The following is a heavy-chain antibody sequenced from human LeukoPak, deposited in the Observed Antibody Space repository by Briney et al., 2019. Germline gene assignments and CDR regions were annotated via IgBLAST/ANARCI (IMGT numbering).Heavy chain of an antibody. V-gene: IGHV3-48*03. CDR3: ARDWSTGELDY. CDR2: ISSSGSTI. J-gene: IGHJ4*02. D-gene: IGHD1-1*01. CDR1: GFTFSSYE. Sequence: PGGSLRLSCAASGFTFSSYEMNWVRQAPGKGLEWVSYISSSGSTIYYADSVKGRFTISRDNAKNSLYLQMNSLRAEDTAVYYCARDWSTGELDYWGQGTLVTVSS.